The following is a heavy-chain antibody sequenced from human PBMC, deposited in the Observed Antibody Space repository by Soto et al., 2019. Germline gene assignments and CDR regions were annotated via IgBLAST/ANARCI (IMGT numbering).Heavy chain of an antibody. CDR1: EFTFSSYA. CDR3: AKDSPNTSTVTTFLYYFDY. Sequence: VGSMRLSCAAAEFTFSSYAMSCVRQAPGKGLEWVSAISGSGGSTYYADSVKGRFTISRDNSKNTLYLQMNSLRAEDTAVYYCAKDSPNTSTVTTFLYYFDYWGRGTLVTVSS. V-gene: IGHV3-23*01. J-gene: IGHJ4*02. D-gene: IGHD4-17*01. CDR2: ISGSGGST.